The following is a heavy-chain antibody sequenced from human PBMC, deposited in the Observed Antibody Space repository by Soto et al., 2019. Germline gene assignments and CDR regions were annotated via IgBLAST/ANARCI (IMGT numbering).Heavy chain of an antibody. Sequence: PSETLSLTCAVYGGSFSGYYWSWIRQPPGKGLEWIGEINHSGSTNYNPSLKSRVTISVDTSKNQFSLRLSSVTAADTAVYYCARGSPVLRHFDWLPYFDYWGQGTLVTVSS. V-gene: IGHV4-34*01. CDR2: INHSGST. D-gene: IGHD3-9*01. CDR3: ARGSPVLRHFDWLPYFDY. CDR1: GGSFSGYY. J-gene: IGHJ4*02.